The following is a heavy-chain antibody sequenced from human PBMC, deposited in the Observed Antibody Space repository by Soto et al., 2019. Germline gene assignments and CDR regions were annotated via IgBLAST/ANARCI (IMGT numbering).Heavy chain of an antibody. D-gene: IGHD3-16*01. Sequence: QVQLVETGGGVVQPGTSLRLSCVGSGFIFRSYVIHWVRQAPGKGLEWVALTSYDGSNTYYDDSVKGRFTISRDNPRNTVDLQMDSLSLEAPALYYCARWGTTGGLDVWGQGTLVSVSS. CDR1: GFIFRSYV. CDR3: ARWGTTGGLDV. J-gene: IGHJ4*02. V-gene: IGHV3-30*19. CDR2: TSYDGSNT.